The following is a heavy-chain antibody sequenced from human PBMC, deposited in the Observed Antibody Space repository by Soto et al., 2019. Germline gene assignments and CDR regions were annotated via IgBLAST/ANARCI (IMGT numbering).Heavy chain of an antibody. D-gene: IGHD3-22*01. CDR2: ISTSSSYI. J-gene: IGHJ4*02. V-gene: IGHV3-21*01. Sequence: GGSLRLSCAASGFTFSTYSMHWVRQAPGKGLEWVSSISTSSSYIYYADSVKGRFTISRDNAKNSLYLQMNSLKVEDTAVYYCARDRALKTYSSDSTGYLFDFWGQGTLVTVYS. CDR3: ARDRALKTYSSDSTGYLFDF. CDR1: GFTFSTYS.